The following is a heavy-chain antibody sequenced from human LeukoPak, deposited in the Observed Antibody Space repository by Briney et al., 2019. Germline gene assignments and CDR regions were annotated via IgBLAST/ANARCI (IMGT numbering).Heavy chain of an antibody. D-gene: IGHD1-26*01. J-gene: IGHJ4*02. CDR2: VWIDGRNK. Sequence: SWGSLRLSCAASGFTLYRYGMHWLRQAPGKGLVGLVVVWIDGRNKYCTYAVKGRFTISRDNAKNTVYRQMNSLRAGDTAVYYCASLTGNSGSYYRYFDYWGQGTLVTVSS. CDR3: ASLTGNSGSYYRYFDY. V-gene: IGHV3-33*01. CDR1: GFTLYRYG.